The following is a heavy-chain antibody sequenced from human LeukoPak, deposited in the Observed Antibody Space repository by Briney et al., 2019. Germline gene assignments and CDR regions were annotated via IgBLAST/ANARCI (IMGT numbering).Heavy chain of an antibody. J-gene: IGHJ3*02. CDR3: ATVATINPLDAFDI. Sequence: GGSLRLSCAASGFTCSSYAMRWVRQAPGEGGEWGLAISGGGGSTYYADSVKGRFTISRDNSKTPLDLQLNSLSAEDAAVYYCATVATINPLDAFDIRGQGTIVTVSS. CDR1: GFTCSSYA. CDR2: ISGGGGST. V-gene: IGHV3-23*01. D-gene: IGHD5-12*01.